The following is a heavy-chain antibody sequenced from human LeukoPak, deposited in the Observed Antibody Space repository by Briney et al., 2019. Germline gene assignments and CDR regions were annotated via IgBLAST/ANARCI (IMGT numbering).Heavy chain of an antibody. V-gene: IGHV3-23*01. CDR1: GFTFSSYA. J-gene: IGHJ4*02. Sequence: GGSLRLSCAASGFTFSSYAMSWVRQAPGKGLEWVSAISGSGGSTYYADSVKGRFTISRDNSKNTLYLQMNSLRAEDTAVYYCARYDILTGAHDYWGQGTLVTVSS. D-gene: IGHD3-9*01. CDR3: ARYDILTGAHDY. CDR2: ISGSGGST.